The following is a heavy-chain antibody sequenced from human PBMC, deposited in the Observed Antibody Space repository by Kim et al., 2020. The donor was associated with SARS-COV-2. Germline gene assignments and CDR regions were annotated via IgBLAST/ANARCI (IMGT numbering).Heavy chain of an antibody. D-gene: IGHD3-9*01. Sequence: SVKVSCKASGGTFSSYAISWVRQAPGQGLEWMGGIIPIFGTANYAQKFQGRVTITADESTSTAYMELSSLRSEDTAVYYCARDMELRYFDWSSPTYYYYGMDVWGQGTTVTVSS. J-gene: IGHJ6*02. V-gene: IGHV1-69*13. CDR2: IIPIFGTA. CDR3: ARDMELRYFDWSSPTYYYYGMDV. CDR1: GGTFSSYA.